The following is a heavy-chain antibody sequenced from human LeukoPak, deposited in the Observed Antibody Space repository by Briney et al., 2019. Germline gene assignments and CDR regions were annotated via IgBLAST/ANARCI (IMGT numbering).Heavy chain of an antibody. Sequence: PGGSLRLSCAASGFTFSTYDMSWVRRAPGKGLEWVSSISSTGGATHYADSVKGRFSISRDNSENTLYFQMNSLRAEDTAVYFCAKHRAARTAPDAFDIWGQGTTVTVS. V-gene: IGHV3-23*01. D-gene: IGHD6-25*01. CDR3: AKHRAARTAPDAFDI. CDR2: ISSTGGAT. CDR1: GFTFSTYD. J-gene: IGHJ3*02.